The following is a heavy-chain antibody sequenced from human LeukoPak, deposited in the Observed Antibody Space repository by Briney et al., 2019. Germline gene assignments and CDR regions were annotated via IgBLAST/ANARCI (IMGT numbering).Heavy chain of an antibody. V-gene: IGHV1-46*01. CDR1: GYTFTSYY. J-gene: IGHJ4*02. D-gene: IGHD4-23*01. Sequence: ASVKVSCKASGYTFTSYYMHWVRQAPGQGLEWMGIINPSGGATSYAQRFQDRVSITRDTSTSTVYMELSSLTSEDTAVYYCARATVVMYYFNHWGQGTLVTVSS. CDR3: ARATVVMYYFNH. CDR2: INPSGGAT.